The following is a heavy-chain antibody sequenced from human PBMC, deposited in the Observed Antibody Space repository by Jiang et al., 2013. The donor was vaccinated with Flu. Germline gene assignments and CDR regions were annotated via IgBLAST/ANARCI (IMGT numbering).Heavy chain of an antibody. CDR1: GFTLSSYA. J-gene: IGHJ4*02. V-gene: IGHV3-30-3*01. CDR3: ARDSGYSNGWYPGY. D-gene: IGHD6-19*01. CDR2: ISYDGGHK. Sequence: VQLVESGGGVVQPGRSLRLSCVVSGFTLSSYAMHWVRQAPGKGLEWVALISYDGGHKYYADSVKGRFTISRDSSKNTLYLEMNSLTVEDTAVYYCARDSGYSNGWYPGYWGQGALVTVSS.